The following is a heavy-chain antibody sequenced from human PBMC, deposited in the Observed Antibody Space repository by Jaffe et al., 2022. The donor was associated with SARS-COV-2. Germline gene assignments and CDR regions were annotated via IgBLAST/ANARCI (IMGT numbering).Heavy chain of an antibody. CDR2: ISYDGSNK. Sequence: QVQLVESGGGVVQPGRSLRLSCAASGFTFSSYGMHWVRQAPGKGLEWVAVISYDGSNKYYADSVKGRFTISRDNSKNTLYLQMNSLRAEDTAVYYCAKDLTGRVARYSSSWGDYWGQGTLVTVSS. J-gene: IGHJ4*02. D-gene: IGHD6-13*01. V-gene: IGHV3-30*18. CDR3: AKDLTGRVARYSSSWGDY. CDR1: GFTFSSYG.